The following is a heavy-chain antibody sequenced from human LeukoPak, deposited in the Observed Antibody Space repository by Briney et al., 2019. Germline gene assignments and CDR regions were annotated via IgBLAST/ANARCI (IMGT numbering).Heavy chain of an antibody. Sequence: SSETLSLTCTVSGGSISSSSYYWGWIRQPPGKGLEWIGSIYYSGSTYYNPSLKSRVTISVDTSKNQFSLKLSSVTAADTAVYYCARGPPGPLGARTVNWFDPWGQGTLVTVSS. CDR3: ARGPPGPLGARTVNWFDP. D-gene: IGHD1-26*01. CDR1: GGSISSSSYY. CDR2: IYYSGST. V-gene: IGHV4-39*07. J-gene: IGHJ5*02.